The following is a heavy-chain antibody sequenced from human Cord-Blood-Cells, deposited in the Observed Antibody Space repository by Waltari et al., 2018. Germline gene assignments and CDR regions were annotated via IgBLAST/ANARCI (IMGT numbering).Heavy chain of an antibody. CDR2: INAGNGNT. CDR1: GYTFTRYD. D-gene: IGHD6-6*01. CDR3: ARDEYSSSYYYYMDV. V-gene: IGHV1-3*01. Sequence: QVQLVQSGAEVKKPGASVKVSCKASGYTFTRYDMHWVRQAPGQRLEWMGWINAGNGNTKYSQKFQGRVTITRDTSASTAYMELSSLRSEDTAVYYCARDEYSSSYYYYMDVWGKGTTVTVSS. J-gene: IGHJ6*03.